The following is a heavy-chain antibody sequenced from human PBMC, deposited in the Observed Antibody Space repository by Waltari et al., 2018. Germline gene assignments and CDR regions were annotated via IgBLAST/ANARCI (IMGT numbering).Heavy chain of an antibody. CDR3: ARKSFFTGAYYYYGMDV. Sequence: EAQLVISGGGLVQPGGSLRLSCAASGFTFSYYEMNWVPQAPGRGLESISNINDVETTKHYADSVKGRLTISRDNAKNSLSLQMNSLRAEDTAVYYCARKSFFTGAYYYYGMDVWGQGTTVTVS. CDR1: GFTFSYYE. V-gene: IGHV3-48*03. CDR2: INDVETTK. J-gene: IGHJ6*02. D-gene: IGHD3-10*01.